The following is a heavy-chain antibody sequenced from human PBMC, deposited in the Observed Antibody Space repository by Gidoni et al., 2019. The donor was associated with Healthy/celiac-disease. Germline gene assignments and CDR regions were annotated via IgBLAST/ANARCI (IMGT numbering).Heavy chain of an antibody. J-gene: IGHJ4*02. CDR3: ARESSSWPDY. V-gene: IGHV4-61*01. D-gene: IGHD6-13*01. Sequence: QVQLQESGPGLVKPSETLSLTCTVSDGSVSSGSHYWSWIRQPPGKGLEWIGYISYSGSTNYNPSLKSRVTISVDTSKNQFSLKLSSVTAADTAVYYCARESSSWPDYWGQGTLVTVSS. CDR2: ISYSGST. CDR1: DGSVSSGSHY.